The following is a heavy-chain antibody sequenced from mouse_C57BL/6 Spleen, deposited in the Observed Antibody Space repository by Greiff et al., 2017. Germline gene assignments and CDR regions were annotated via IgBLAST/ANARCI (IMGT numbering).Heavy chain of an antibody. Sequence: VKLQEPGPELVKPGASVKISCKASGYAFSSSWMNWVKQRPGKGLEWIGRIYPGDGGTNYNGKFKGKATLTADKSSSTAYMQLSSLTSEDSAVSVCARSGPLYAMDDWGQGTSVTVSS. D-gene: IGHD3-1*01. V-gene: IGHV1-82*01. CDR3: ARSGPLYAMDD. CDR1: GYAFSSSW. J-gene: IGHJ4*01. CDR2: IYPGDGGT.